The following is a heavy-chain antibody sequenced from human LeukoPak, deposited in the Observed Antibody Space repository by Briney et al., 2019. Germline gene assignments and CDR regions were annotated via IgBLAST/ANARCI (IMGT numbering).Heavy chain of an antibody. Sequence: ASVKVSCKASGGTFTSYYMHWVRQAPGQGLEWMGIINPSGGSTSYAQKFQGRVTMTRDMSTSTVYMELSSLRSEDTAVYYCARSPQGGVVVITTVLYNWFDPWGQGTLVTVSS. J-gene: IGHJ5*02. CDR1: GGTFTSYY. V-gene: IGHV1-46*01. CDR3: ARSPQGGVVVITTVLYNWFDP. D-gene: IGHD3-22*01. CDR2: INPSGGST.